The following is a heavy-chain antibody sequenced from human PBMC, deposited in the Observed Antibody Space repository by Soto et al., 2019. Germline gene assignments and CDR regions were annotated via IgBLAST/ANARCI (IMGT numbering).Heavy chain of an antibody. D-gene: IGHD3-10*01. CDR1: GASIGSGGYY. Sequence: SETLSLTCSVSGASIGSGGYYWSWLRLRQGTGLEWIGGISYTGSTFYNPSLRRRVTISVDTSKNQFSLKLSSVTASDTAVYFCARRPFVGFRGVTYCYFDLWGRGALVTVSS. V-gene: IGHV4-39*01. J-gene: IGHJ2*01. CDR3: ARRPFVGFRGVTYCYFDL. CDR2: ISYTGST.